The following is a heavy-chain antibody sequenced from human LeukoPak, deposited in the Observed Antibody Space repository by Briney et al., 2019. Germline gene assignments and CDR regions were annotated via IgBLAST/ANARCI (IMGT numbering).Heavy chain of an antibody. CDR1: GGSISSSSYY. CDR3: ARGQARLAWFDP. J-gene: IGHJ5*02. CDR2: IYYSGST. V-gene: IGHV4-39*01. D-gene: IGHD6-19*01. Sequence: SETLSLTCTVSGGSISSSSYYWGWIRQPPGKGLEWIGSIYYSGSTYYNPSLKSRVTISVDTSENQFSLKLSSVTAADTAVYYCARGQARLAWFDPWGQGTLVTVSS.